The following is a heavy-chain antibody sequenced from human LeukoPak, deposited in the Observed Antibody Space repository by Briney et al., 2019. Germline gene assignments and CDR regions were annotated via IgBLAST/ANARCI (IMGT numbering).Heavy chain of an antibody. Sequence: GGSLRLSCAASGFTFSNYYVSWVRQAPGKGLEWVANIKQDGSEKYYVDSVKGRFTISRDNAKNSLYLQMNSLRAEDTAVYYCARIQLWTVSLDYWGQGTLVTVSS. CDR1: GFTFSNYY. V-gene: IGHV3-7*01. CDR2: IKQDGSEK. CDR3: ARIQLWTVSLDY. D-gene: IGHD5-18*01. J-gene: IGHJ4*02.